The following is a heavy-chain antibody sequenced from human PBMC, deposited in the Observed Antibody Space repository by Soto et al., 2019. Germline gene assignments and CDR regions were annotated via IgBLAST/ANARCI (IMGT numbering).Heavy chain of an antibody. CDR2: INAGNGNT. Sequence: MHWVRQAPGQRLEWMGWINAGNGNTKYSQKFQGRVTITRDTSASTAYMELSSLRSEDTAVYYCARGHSQFGWFDPWGQGTLVTVSS. CDR3: ARGHSQFGWFDP. D-gene: IGHD3-10*01. J-gene: IGHJ5*02. V-gene: IGHV1-3*01.